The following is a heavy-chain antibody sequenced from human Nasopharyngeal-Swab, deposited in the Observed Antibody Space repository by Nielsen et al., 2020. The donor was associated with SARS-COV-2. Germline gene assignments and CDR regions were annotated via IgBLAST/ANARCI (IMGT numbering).Heavy chain of an antibody. V-gene: IGHV3-23*01. CDR2: ISGHGSST. Sequence: GESLKISCAASGFTFSSYAMSWVRQAPGKGLEWVSAISGHGSSTYYVDSVKGRFTISRDNSQNTLFLQMNSLRAEDTAVYYCARAWGTMGPAFDYWGQGTLVTVSS. D-gene: IGHD3-10*01. CDR3: ARAWGTMGPAFDY. J-gene: IGHJ4*02. CDR1: GFTFSSYA.